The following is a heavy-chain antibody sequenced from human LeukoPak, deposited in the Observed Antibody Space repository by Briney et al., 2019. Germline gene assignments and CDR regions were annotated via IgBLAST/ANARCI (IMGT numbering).Heavy chain of an antibody. D-gene: IGHD3-10*01. CDR1: GGSISCGGYY. V-gene: IGHV4-31*03. Sequence: PSETLSLTCTVAGGSISCGGYYWSWIREHPGKGLEWIGYIYYSGSTYYNPSLKSRVTISVDTSKTQFSLTLSSVTAADTAVYYCARRAGLGGRYFDSWGQGTLVTVSS. CDR2: IYYSGST. J-gene: IGHJ4*02. CDR3: ARRAGLGGRYFDS.